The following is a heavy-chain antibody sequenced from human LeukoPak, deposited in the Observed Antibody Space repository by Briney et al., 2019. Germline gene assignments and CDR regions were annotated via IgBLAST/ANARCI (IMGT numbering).Heavy chain of an antibody. V-gene: IGHV4-59*01. CDR2: IYYSGST. D-gene: IGHD4-17*01. J-gene: IGHJ4*02. CDR3: ARAEYGDHVGPFDY. Sequence: PSETLSLTCTVSGVSISSDYWSWIRQPPGKGLEWLGYIYYSGSTNYNPSLKSRVTISVDTSKNQFSLKLSSVTAADTAVYYCARAEYGDHVGPFDYWGQGTLGTVSA. CDR1: GVSISSDY.